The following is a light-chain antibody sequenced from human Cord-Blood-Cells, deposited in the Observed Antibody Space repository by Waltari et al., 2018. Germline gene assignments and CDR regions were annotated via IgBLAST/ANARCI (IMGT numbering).Light chain of an antibody. CDR2: GAS. CDR3: QQYNNWPPKLFTP. V-gene: IGKV3-15*01. J-gene: IGKJ2*01. CDR1: KSVSSN. Sequence: EIVMTQSPATLSVSPGERATLSCRASKSVSSNLAWYQQKPGQAPRLLIYGASTRATGIPARFSGSGSGTEFTLTISSLQSEDFAVYYCQQYNNWPPKLFTPFGQGTKLEIK.